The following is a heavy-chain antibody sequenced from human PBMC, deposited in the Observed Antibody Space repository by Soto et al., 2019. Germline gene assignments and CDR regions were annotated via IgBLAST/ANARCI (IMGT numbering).Heavy chain of an antibody. V-gene: IGHV4-59*08. J-gene: IGHJ6*03. CDR3: ARLSHYYYYMDV. Sequence: PSETLCLTCTVSGGSISSYYWSWIRQPPGKGLEWIGYIYYSGSTNYNPSLESRVTISVDTSKNQFSLKLSSVTAADTAVYYCARLSHYYYYMDVWCKAITVTVAS. CDR2: IYYSGST. CDR1: GGSISSYY.